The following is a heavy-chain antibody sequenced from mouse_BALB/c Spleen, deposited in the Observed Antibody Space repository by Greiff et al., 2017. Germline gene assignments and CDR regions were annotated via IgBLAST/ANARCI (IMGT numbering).Heavy chain of an antibody. V-gene: IGHV1-9*01. Sequence: QVQLQQSGAELMKPGASVKISCKATGYTFSSYWIEWVKQRPGHGLEWIGEILPGSGSTNYNEKFKGKATFTADTSSNTAYMQLSSLTSEDSAVYYCARWGGSGYVFAYWGQGTLVTVSA. CDR1: GYTFSSYW. J-gene: IGHJ3*01. CDR2: ILPGSGST. D-gene: IGHD3-1*01. CDR3: ARWGGSGYVFAY.